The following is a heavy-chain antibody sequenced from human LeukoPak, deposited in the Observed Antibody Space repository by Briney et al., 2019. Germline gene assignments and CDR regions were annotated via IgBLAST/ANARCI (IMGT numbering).Heavy chain of an antibody. V-gene: IGHV3-64D*06. CDR1: GFRFRRYA. CDR3: VKDGVDFGENSWFDP. J-gene: IGHJ5*02. D-gene: IGHD3-10*01. Sequence: GGSLRLSCSAPGFRFRRYAMHWVRQAPGKGLEYVSGISSNGGSTHYADSVKGRFTISRDNSKNTLYLQMSSLKVEDTAVYYCVKDGVDFGENSWFDPWGQGTLVTVSS. CDR2: ISSNGGST.